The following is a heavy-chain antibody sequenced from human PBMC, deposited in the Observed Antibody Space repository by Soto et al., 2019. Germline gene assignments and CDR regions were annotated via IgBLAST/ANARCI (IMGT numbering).Heavy chain of an antibody. J-gene: IGHJ4*02. Sequence: PLRLSCAASGFTVSSNYMSWVRQAPGKGLEWVSVIYSGGSTYYADSVKGRFTISRDNSKNTLYLQMNSLRAEDTAVYYCARSSNSIAAAGTGFDYWGQGTLVTVSS. CDR3: ARSSNSIAAAGTGFDY. D-gene: IGHD6-13*01. CDR2: IYSGGST. CDR1: GFTVSSNY. V-gene: IGHV3-53*01.